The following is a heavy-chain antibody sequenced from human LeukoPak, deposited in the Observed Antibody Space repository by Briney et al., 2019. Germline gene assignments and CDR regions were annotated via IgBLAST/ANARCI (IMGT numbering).Heavy chain of an antibody. CDR2: INHSGST. CDR1: GGSFSGYY. CDR3: ASSGNSGYYRV. J-gene: IGHJ6*04. V-gene: IGHV4-34*01. Sequence: SETLSLTCAVYGGSFSGYYWSWIRQPPGKGLEWIGEINHSGSTNYNPSLKSRVTISVDTSKNQFSLKLSSVTAADTAVYYCASSGNSGYYRVWGKGTTVTISS. D-gene: IGHD3-22*01.